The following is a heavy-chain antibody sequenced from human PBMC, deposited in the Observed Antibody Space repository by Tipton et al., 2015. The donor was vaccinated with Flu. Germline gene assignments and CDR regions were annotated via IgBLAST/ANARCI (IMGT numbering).Heavy chain of an antibody. J-gene: IGHJ4*02. Sequence: TLSLTCTVSGGSISSSSYYWGWIRQPPGKGLEWIGSIYCSGSTYYNPSLKSRVTISVDTSKNQFSLKLSSVTAADTAVYYCARQGYLYYFDYWGQGTLVTVSS. CDR1: GGSISSSSYY. CDR3: ARQGYLYYFDY. D-gene: IGHD1-1*01. CDR2: IYCSGST. V-gene: IGHV4-39*01.